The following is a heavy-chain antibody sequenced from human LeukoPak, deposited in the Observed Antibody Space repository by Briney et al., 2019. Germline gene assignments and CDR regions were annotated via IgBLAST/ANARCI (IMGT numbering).Heavy chain of an antibody. V-gene: IGHV1-2*02. CDR2: INPNSGDT. Sequence: ASVKVSCKASGYTFTGYYMHWVRQAPGQGLEWMGWINPNSGDTNYAQKFQVRVTMNRDTSISTAYMELSRLRSDDTAVYFCARAYSDFWSGPDYWGQGTQVTVSS. D-gene: IGHD3-3*01. CDR1: GYTFTGYY. CDR3: ARAYSDFWSGPDY. J-gene: IGHJ4*02.